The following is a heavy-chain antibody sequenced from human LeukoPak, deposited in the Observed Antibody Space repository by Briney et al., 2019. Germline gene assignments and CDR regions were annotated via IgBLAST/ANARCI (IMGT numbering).Heavy chain of an antibody. CDR1: GGTFSSYA. CDR3: ARDPRYSSGWFFDY. D-gene: IGHD6-19*01. V-gene: IGHV1-69*13. Sequence: GASVKVSCKASGGTFSSYAISWVRQAPGQGLEWMGGIIPIFGTANYAQKFQGRVTITADESTSTAYMELSSLRSEDTAVHYCARDPRYSSGWFFDYWGQGTLVTVSS. CDR2: IIPIFGTA. J-gene: IGHJ4*02.